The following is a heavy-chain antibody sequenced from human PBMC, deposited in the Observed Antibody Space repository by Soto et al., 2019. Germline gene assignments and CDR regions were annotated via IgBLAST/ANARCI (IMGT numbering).Heavy chain of an antibody. CDR3: AREQGDPYNWFDP. CDR1: GFTFSSYA. D-gene: IGHD2-21*02. Sequence: GGSLRLSCAASGFTFSSYAMHWVRQAPGKGLEWVAVISYDGSNKYYADSVKGRFTISRDNAKNSLYLQMNSLRAEDTAVYYCAREQGDPYNWFDPWGQGTLVTVSS. V-gene: IGHV3-30-3*01. J-gene: IGHJ5*02. CDR2: ISYDGSNK.